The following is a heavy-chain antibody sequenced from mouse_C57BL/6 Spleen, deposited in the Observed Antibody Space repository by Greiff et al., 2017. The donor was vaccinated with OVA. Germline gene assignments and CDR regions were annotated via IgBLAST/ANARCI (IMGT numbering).Heavy chain of an antibody. CDR2: IRNKANGYTT. CDR3: ASDGYSYFDV. CDR1: GFTFTDYY. J-gene: IGHJ1*03. V-gene: IGHV7-3*01. Sequence: EVQRVESGGGLVQPGGSLSLSCAASGFTFTDYYMSWVRQPPGKALEWLGFIRNKANGYTTEYSASVKGRFTISRDNSQSILYLQMNALRAEDSATYYCASDGYSYFDVWGTVTTVTVSS. D-gene: IGHD2-3*01.